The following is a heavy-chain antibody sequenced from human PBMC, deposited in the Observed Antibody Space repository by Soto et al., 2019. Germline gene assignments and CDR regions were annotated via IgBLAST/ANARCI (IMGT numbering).Heavy chain of an antibody. CDR3: ARANQSGWYGDFYYFDY. CDR2: IIHIFGTA. J-gene: IGHJ4*02. V-gene: IGHV1-69*01. D-gene: IGHD6-19*01. CDR1: GGTFSSYA. Sequence: QVQLVQSGAEVKKPGSSVKVSCKVSGGTFSSYAISWVRQAPGQGLEWMGGIIHIFGTANYAQKFQGRVTITAEESTSTAYMELSSMRSEDTAVYYCARANQSGWYGDFYYFDYWGQGTLVTVSS.